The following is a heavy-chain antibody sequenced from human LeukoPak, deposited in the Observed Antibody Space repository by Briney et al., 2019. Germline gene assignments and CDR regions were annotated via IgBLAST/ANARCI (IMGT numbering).Heavy chain of an antibody. V-gene: IGHV3-7*01. CDR2: IEQDGSEK. J-gene: IGHJ4*02. D-gene: IGHD1-26*01. CDR1: GFTFSSYW. CDR3: ARDYSGSYAVDYYFDY. Sequence: GGSLRLSCAASGFTFSSYWMSWVRQAPGKGLEWVANIEQDGSEKYYVDSVKGRFTISRDNAKNSLYLQMNSLRAEDTAVYYCARDYSGSYAVDYYFDYWGQGTLVTVSS.